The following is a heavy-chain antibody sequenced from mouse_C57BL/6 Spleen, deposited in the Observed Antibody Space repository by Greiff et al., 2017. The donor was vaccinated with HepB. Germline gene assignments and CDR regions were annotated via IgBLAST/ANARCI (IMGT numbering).Heavy chain of an antibody. D-gene: IGHD1-1*01. CDR2: IDPSDSYT. CDR3: ARTTVVATRDY. Sequence: VQLQQPGAELVKPGASVKLSCKASGYTFTSYWMQWVKQRPGQGLEWIGEIDPSDSYTNYNQKFKGKATLTVDTSSSTAYLQLSSLTSEDSAVYYCARTTVVATRDYWGQGTTLTVSS. CDR1: GYTFTSYW. J-gene: IGHJ2*01. V-gene: IGHV1-50*01.